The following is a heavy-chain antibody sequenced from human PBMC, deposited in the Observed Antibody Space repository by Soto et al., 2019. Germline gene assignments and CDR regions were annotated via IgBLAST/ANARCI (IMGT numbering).Heavy chain of an antibody. CDR3: TTGSLTKSTKAEDH. D-gene: IGHD4-17*01. Sequence: EVQLVESGGGLVKPGGSLRLSCAASGFTFSIAWLSWFRQPPGKGLEWVGRIKSKASGGTTQDAAALKGRFTISRDDSRDTLYLQMDNLTPEDTAVYYCTTGSLTKSTKAEDHWGQGTLVTVSS. CDR1: GFTFSIAW. CDR2: IKSKASGGTT. J-gene: IGHJ4*02. V-gene: IGHV3-15*01.